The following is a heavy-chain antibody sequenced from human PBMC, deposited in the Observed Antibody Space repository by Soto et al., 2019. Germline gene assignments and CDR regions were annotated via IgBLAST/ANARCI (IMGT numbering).Heavy chain of an antibody. J-gene: IGHJ6*02. Sequence: PGESLKISCQGSGYSFTSYWSSWVRQMPGKGLEWMGRIDPSDSYTNYSPSFQGHVTISADKSISTAYLQWSSLKASDTAMYYCARLGYCTNGVCYRDGMDVWGQGTTVTVSS. D-gene: IGHD2-8*01. CDR1: GYSFTSYW. CDR2: IDPSDSYT. CDR3: ARLGYCTNGVCYRDGMDV. V-gene: IGHV5-10-1*01.